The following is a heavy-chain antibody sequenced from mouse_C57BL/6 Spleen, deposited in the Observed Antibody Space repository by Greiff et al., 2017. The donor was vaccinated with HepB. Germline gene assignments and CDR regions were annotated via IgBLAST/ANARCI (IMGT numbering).Heavy chain of an antibody. V-gene: IGHV1-18*01. J-gene: IGHJ4*01. CDR2: INPNNGGT. Sequence: VQLQQSGPELVKPGASVKIPCKASGYTFTDYNMDWVKQSDGKSLEWIGDINPNNGGTIYNQKFKGKATLTVDKSSSTACMGLRSLTSEDTAIYYCARGLRAMDYWGQGTSVTVSS. CDR3: ARGLRAMDY. CDR1: GYTFTDYN.